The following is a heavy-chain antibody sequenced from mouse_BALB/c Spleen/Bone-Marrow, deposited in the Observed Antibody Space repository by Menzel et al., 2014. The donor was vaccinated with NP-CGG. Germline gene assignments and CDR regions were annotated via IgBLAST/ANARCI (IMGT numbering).Heavy chain of an antibody. CDR1: GYTFTSYW. D-gene: IGHD2-3*01. CDR2: IDPSDSYT. V-gene: IGHV1S127*01. Sequence: QVQLKQSGAELVKPGASVKMSCKASGYTFTSYWMHWVKQRPGHGLEWIGLIDPSDSYTSYNQNFKGKATLTVDTSSNTAYMQLSSLTSEDSAVYYCSREDGNHYFDYWDQGTTLAVSS. CDR3: SREDGNHYFDY. J-gene: IGHJ2*01.